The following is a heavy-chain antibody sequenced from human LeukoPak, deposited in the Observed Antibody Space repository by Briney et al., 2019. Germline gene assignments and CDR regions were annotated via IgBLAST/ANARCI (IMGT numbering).Heavy chain of an antibody. D-gene: IGHD6-13*01. Sequence: MRGESLQISCKGSGYSFTSYWIGWVRQMPGKGLEWMGIIYPGDSDTRYSPSFQGQVTISADKSITTAYLQWSSLKASDTAMYYCARQRGAAAGTGCFDPWGQGTLVTVSS. J-gene: IGHJ5*02. V-gene: IGHV5-51*01. CDR2: IYPGDSDT. CDR3: ARQRGAAAGTGCFDP. CDR1: GYSFTSYW.